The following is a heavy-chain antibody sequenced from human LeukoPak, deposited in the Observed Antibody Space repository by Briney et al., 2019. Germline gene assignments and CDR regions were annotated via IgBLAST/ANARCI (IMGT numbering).Heavy chain of an antibody. CDR3: AMLGYCTNGVCYRKHNRLDP. J-gene: IGHJ5*02. V-gene: IGHV1-18*01. CDR2: ISGYNGYT. D-gene: IGHD2-8*01. CDR1: GYTFISYG. Sequence: ASVKVSCKAFGYTFISYGVTWVRQAPGQGLEWMGWISGYNGYTNYAQNFQDRVTMTTDTSTNTAYMELRSLRSDDTAVYYCAMLGYCTNGVCYRKHNRLDPWGQGTLVTVSP.